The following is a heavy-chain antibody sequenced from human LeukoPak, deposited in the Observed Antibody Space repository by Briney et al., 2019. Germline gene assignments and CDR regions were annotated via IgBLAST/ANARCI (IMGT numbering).Heavy chain of an antibody. J-gene: IGHJ4*02. V-gene: IGHV3-7*04. CDR1: GFTFSSYW. CDR3: ARGEYYYDGGY. D-gene: IGHD3-22*01. CDR2: IKQDGSEK. Sequence: PGASLRLSCAAYGFTFSSYWMSWVRQAPGKGLDWVANIKQDGSEKYYVDSVKGRLTISRDNAKNSLFLQMSSLRVEETAVYYCARGEYYYDGGYWGQGTLVTVSS.